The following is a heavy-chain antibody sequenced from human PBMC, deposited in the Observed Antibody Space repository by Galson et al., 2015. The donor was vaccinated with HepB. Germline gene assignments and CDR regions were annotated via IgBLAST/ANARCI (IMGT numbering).Heavy chain of an antibody. CDR3: AGDLEYSYGLGY. CDR1: GYTFTGYY. CDR2: INPNSGGT. D-gene: IGHD5-18*01. J-gene: IGHJ4*02. V-gene: IGHV1-2*06. Sequence: SVKVSCKASGYTFTGYYMHWVRQAPGQGLEWMGRINPNSGGTNYAQKFQGRVTMTRDTSISTAYMELSSLRSEDTAVYYCAGDLEYSYGLGYWGQGTLVTVSS.